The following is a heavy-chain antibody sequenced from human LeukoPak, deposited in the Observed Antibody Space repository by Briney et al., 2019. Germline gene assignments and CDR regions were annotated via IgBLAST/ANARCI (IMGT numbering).Heavy chain of an antibody. CDR3: AKTYYDFWSGYSIIPGPFGY. CDR2: ISGSGGST. V-gene: IGHV3-23*01. J-gene: IGHJ4*02. Sequence: GGSLRLSCAASGFTFSNYAMSWVRQAPGKGLEWVSTISGSGGSTFYADSVKGRFTISRDNSKNTLYLRMNSLRAEDTAVYYCAKTYYDFWSGYSIIPGPFGYWGQGTLVTVSS. CDR1: GFTFSNYA. D-gene: IGHD3-3*01.